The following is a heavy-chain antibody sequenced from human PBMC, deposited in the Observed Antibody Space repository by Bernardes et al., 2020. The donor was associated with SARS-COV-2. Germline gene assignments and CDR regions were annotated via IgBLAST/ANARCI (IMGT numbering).Heavy chain of an antibody. CDR1: GYIFTDYY. Sequence: ASVKASCKASGYIFTDYYLHWVRQAPAQGLEWMGWVSAYNGETDFAQRFQGRVTMTTDTSMSTGYMEPRNLTDDDTPVYYCARGDTYHCNDFFEYWGQGTL. CDR3: ARGDTYHCNDFFEY. D-gene: IGHD1-20*01. CDR2: VSAYNGET. V-gene: IGHV1-18*01. J-gene: IGHJ4*02.